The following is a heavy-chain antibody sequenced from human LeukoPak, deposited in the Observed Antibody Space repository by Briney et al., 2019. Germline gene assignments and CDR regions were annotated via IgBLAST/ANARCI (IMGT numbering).Heavy chain of an antibody. V-gene: IGHV3-23*01. J-gene: IGHJ4*02. CDR1: GFTFRSYV. Sequence: GESVSLFRSPSGFTFRSYVIRWVRQAPGRGLEWVASFCGNGGDTYYAASVKGRFTGCSVNYQDTLYLEMYGRRAEDTAVYYCAKSGLNRFDYWGQGTLVTVSS. CDR3: AKSGLNRFDY. CDR2: FCGNGGDT. D-gene: IGHD2-15*01.